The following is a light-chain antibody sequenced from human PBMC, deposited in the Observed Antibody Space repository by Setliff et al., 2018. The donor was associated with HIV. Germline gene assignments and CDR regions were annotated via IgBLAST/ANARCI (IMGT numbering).Light chain of an antibody. Sequence: QSVLTQAASVSGSPGQSITMSCTGTRSDVGGYNYVSWYQQHPGKAPKLMIYDVSNRPSGVSNRFSGSKSGNTASLTISGLQAEDEADYYCSSYTAITALVFGTGTKVTV. CDR3: SSYTAITALV. CDR1: RSDVGGYNY. V-gene: IGLV2-14*03. CDR2: DVS. J-gene: IGLJ1*01.